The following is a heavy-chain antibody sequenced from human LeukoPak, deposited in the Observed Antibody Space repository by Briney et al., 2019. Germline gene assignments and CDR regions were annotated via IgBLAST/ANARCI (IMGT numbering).Heavy chain of an antibody. D-gene: IGHD2-15*01. CDR1: GFTFSTYT. Sequence: GGSLRLSCAASGFTFSTYTMNWVRQAPGKGLEWVSCISSGGTYIYYADSVKGRFTISRDNAKNSLYLQMNSLRAEDTAVYYCARVPSDIVVVEPATPDFWGQGTLVTVSS. CDR3: ARVPSDIVVVEPATPDF. V-gene: IGHV3-21*01. CDR2: ISSGGTYI. J-gene: IGHJ4*02.